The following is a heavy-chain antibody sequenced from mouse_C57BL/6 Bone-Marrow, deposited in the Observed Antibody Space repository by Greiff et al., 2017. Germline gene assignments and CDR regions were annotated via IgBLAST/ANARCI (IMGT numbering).Heavy chain of an antibody. V-gene: IGHV1-69*01. J-gene: IGHJ1*03. CDR1: GYTFTSYW. D-gene: IGHD1-1*01. CDR2: IDPSDSYT. Sequence: VQLQQPGAELVMPGASVKLSCKASGYTFTSYWMHWVKQRPGQGLEWIGEIDPSDSYTNYNQTFKGKSTLTVDKSSSTAYMQLSSLTSEDSAVYYCARDGDYYGSSEGYFDVWGTGTTVTVSS. CDR3: ARDGDYYGSSEGYFDV.